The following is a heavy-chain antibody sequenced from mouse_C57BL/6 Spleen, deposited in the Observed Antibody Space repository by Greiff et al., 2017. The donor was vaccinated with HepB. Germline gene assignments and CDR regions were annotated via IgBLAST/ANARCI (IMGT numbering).Heavy chain of an antibody. V-gene: IGHV1-72*01. CDR3: AREGVDDRSFAY. J-gene: IGHJ3*01. D-gene: IGHD2-12*01. CDR2: IDPNSGGT. CDR1: GYTFTSYW. Sequence: VQLQQSGAELVKPGASVKLSCKASGYTFTSYWMHWVKQRPGRGLEWIGRIDPNSGGTKYNEKFKSKATLTVDKPSSTAYMQLSSLTSEESAVYYCAREGVDDRSFAYWGQGTLVTVSA.